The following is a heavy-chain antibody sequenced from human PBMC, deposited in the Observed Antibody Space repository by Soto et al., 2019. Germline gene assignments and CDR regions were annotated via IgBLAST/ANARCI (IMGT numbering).Heavy chain of an antibody. CDR3: ARDRPSEYIAVAGTDY. CDR1: RYTFTSCG. V-gene: IGHV1-18*01. D-gene: IGHD6-19*01. CDR2: ISAYNGNT. Sequence: ASVKVSFKDSRYTFTSCGISWVRQAPGQGLEWMGWISAYNGNTNYAQKLQGRVTMTTDTSTSTAYMELRSLRSDDTAVYYCARDRPSEYIAVAGTDYWGQGALVTVSS. J-gene: IGHJ4*02.